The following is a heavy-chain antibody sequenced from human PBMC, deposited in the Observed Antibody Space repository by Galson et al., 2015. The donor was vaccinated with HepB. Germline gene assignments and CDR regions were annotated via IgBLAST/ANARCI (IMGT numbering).Heavy chain of an antibody. J-gene: IGHJ2*01. CDR1: GGTFSGYA. V-gene: IGHV1-69*13. Sequence: SVKVSCKASGGTFSGYAISWVRQAPGQGLEWMGGIIPIFGGANYAENFQGRVTITADESTRTAYMELGSLRSEDTAVYYCARVPGVGGYWYFDPWGRGTLVTVSS. CDR3: ARVPGVGGYWYFDP. D-gene: IGHD3-16*01. CDR2: IIPIFGGA.